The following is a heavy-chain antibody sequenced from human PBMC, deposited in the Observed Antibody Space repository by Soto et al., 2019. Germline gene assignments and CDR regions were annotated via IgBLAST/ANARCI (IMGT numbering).Heavy chain of an antibody. CDR1: GGTFSSNA. J-gene: IGHJ5*02. V-gene: IGHV1-69*11. CDR3: ARVIRSTILGVGDYLFHP. D-gene: IGHD3-3*01. Sequence: SSVKVSCKASGGTFSSNAITWVRQAPGQGLEWMGRIIPILGTANYAQKFQGRVSITADESTSTVYMELRSLRSEDTAVYYYARVIRSTILGVGDYLFHPWGQGTLVIFSA. CDR2: IIPILGTA.